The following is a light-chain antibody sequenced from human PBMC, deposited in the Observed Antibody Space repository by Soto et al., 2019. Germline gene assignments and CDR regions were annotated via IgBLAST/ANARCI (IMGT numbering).Light chain of an antibody. CDR3: QVWDSSSMGV. Sequence: YELTQPPSVSVAPGKTARITCGGNNIGSKSVHWYQQKPGQAPVLVIYYDSDRPSGIPERFSGSNSGNTATLTISRVEAGDEADYYCQVWDSSSMGVFGGGTKLTVL. CDR1: NIGSKS. CDR2: YDS. V-gene: IGLV3-21*04. J-gene: IGLJ2*01.